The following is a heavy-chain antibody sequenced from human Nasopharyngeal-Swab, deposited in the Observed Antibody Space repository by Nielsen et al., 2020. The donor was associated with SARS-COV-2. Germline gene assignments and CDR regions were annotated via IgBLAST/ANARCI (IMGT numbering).Heavy chain of an antibody. D-gene: IGHD3-3*01. CDR3: ARAQYDFWSGSYRNWFDP. CDR2: INHSGST. Sequence: SETLSLTCAVYGGSFSGYYWSWIRQPPGKGLEWIGEINHSGSTNYNPSLKSRVIISVDTSKNQFSLKLSSVTAADTAVYYCARAQYDFWSGSYRNWFDPWGQGTLVTVSS. J-gene: IGHJ5*02. V-gene: IGHV4-34*01. CDR1: GGSFSGYY.